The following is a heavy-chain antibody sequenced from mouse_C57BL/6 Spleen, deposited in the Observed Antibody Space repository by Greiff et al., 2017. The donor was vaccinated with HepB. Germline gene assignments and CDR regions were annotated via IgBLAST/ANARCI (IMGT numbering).Heavy chain of an antibody. Sequence: EVQLQQSGPELVKPGASVKISCKASGYSFTGYYMNWVKQSPEKSLEWIGEINPSTGGTTYNQKFKAKATLTVDKSSSTAYMQLKSLTSEDSAVYYCAYYYGSSRYFDVWGTGTTVTVSS. CDR1: GYSFTGYY. CDR2: INPSTGGT. V-gene: IGHV1-42*01. CDR3: AYYYGSSRYFDV. D-gene: IGHD1-1*01. J-gene: IGHJ1*03.